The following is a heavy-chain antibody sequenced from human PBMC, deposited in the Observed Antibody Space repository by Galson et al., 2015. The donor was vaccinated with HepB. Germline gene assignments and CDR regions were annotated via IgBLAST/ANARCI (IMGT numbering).Heavy chain of an antibody. CDR3: AAQKGNYINKWYYSDY. CDR2: IYPGDSDT. D-gene: IGHD3-10*01. Sequence: QSGAEVKKPGESLKISCKGSEDTFSNYWIAWVRQMPGKGLEWMGIIYPGDSDTRYSPPFQGQVTISADKSISTAYLQWSSLKASDNAIYYCAAQKGNYINKWYYSDYRGQGTRGTVSS. CDR1: EDTFSNYW. J-gene: IGHJ4*02. V-gene: IGHV5-51*01.